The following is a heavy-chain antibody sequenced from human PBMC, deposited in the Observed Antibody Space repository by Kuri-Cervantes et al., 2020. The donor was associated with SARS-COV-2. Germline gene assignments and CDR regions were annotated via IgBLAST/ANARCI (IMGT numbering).Heavy chain of an antibody. CDR3: VRSTPFRRLMVISQGGAFDI. J-gene: IGHJ3*02. Sequence: ASVKVSCKASGYTFTGYYMHWERQAPGQGLEWMGWINPNSGGTNYAQKFQGWVTMTRDTSISTVYMELSRLRSDDTDVYYCVRSTPFRRLMVISQGGAFDIWGQGTMVTVSS. CDR2: INPNSGGT. CDR1: GYTFTGYY. V-gene: IGHV1-2*04. D-gene: IGHD2-8*01.